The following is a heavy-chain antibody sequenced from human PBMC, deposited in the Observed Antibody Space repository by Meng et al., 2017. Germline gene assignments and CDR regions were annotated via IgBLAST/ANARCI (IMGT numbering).Heavy chain of an antibody. CDR3: AGGLMVNDY. Sequence: QVQLVEAGGGVVQPGRSLRLSCAASGFTFSSYAMHWVRQAPGKGLEWVAVISYDGSNKYYADSVKGRFTISRDNSKNTLYLQMNSLRAEDTAVYYCAGGLMVNDYWGQGTLVTASS. V-gene: IGHV3-30*01. CDR2: ISYDGSNK. J-gene: IGHJ4*02. CDR1: GFTFSSYA. D-gene: IGHD3-10*01.